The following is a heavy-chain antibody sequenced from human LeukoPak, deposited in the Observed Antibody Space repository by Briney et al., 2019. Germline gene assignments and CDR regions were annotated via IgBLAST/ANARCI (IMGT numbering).Heavy chain of an antibody. Sequence: ASVKLSCKASGYTFTSYDINWVRQATGQRLEWRGWMNPNSGNTGYAQKFQGRVTMTRNTSISTAYMELSSLRSEDTAVYYCASINYYDSSGYPLLYAFDIWGQGTMVTVSS. J-gene: IGHJ3*02. CDR3: ASINYYDSSGYPLLYAFDI. D-gene: IGHD3-22*01. CDR1: GYTFTSYD. CDR2: MNPNSGNT. V-gene: IGHV1-8*01.